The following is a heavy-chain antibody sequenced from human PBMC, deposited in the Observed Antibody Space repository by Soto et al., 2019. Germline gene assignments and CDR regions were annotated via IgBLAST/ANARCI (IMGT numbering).Heavy chain of an antibody. D-gene: IGHD2-2*01. CDR3: ARHLGIVVVPAAIRYYYYGMDV. V-gene: IGHV1-2*02. J-gene: IGHJ6*02. CDR1: GYTFTGYY. CDR2: INPNSGGT. Sequence: QVQLVQSGAEVKKPGASVKVSCKASGYTFTGYYMHWVRQAPGQGLEWMGWINPNSGGTNYAQKFQGRVTMTRDTSISTAYMELSRLRSDDTAVYYCARHLGIVVVPAAIRYYYYGMDVWGQGTTVTVSS.